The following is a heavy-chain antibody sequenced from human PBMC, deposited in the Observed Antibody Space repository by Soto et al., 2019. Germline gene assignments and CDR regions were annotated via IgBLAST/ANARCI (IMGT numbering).Heavy chain of an antibody. V-gene: IGHV3-23*01. CDR2: ISGSGGST. CDR1: GFTFSSYA. CDR3: ANQYYYSYGMDV. J-gene: IGHJ6*02. Sequence: GGSLRLSCAASGFTFSSYAMSWVRQAPGKGLEWVSAISGSGGSTYYADSVKGRFTISTNNSKNTLYLQMNSLRAEDTAVYYCANQYYYSYGMDVWGQGTTVTVSS.